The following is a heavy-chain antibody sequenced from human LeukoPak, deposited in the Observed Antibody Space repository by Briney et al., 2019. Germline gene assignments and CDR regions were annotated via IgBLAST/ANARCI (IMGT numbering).Heavy chain of an antibody. CDR2: IYSGGST. CDR1: GFTVSNNY. Sequence: GGSLRLSCAASGFTVSNNYISWVRQAPGKGLEWVSVIYSGGSTYYADSVKGRFTIPRHNSRNTLYLQMNSLRAEDTAVYYCARVDTVMAYYFDLWGQGTLVTVSS. J-gene: IGHJ4*02. CDR3: ARVDTVMAYYFDL. V-gene: IGHV3-53*04. D-gene: IGHD5-18*01.